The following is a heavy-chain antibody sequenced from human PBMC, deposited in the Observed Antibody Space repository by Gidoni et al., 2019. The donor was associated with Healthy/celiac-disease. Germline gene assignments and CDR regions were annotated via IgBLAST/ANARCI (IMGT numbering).Heavy chain of an antibody. CDR2: INPRGGST. V-gene: IGHV1-46*01. CDR1: GYTFTSYY. CDR3: ARDQEQQLVQFDY. D-gene: IGHD6-13*01. Sequence: QVQLVQSGAEVKKPGASVKVSCKASGYTFTSYYMHWVRQAPGQGLEWMGIINPRGGSTSYAQKFQGRDTMTRDTSTSTVYMELSSLRSEDTAVYYCARDQEQQLVQFDYWGQGTLVTVSS. J-gene: IGHJ4*02.